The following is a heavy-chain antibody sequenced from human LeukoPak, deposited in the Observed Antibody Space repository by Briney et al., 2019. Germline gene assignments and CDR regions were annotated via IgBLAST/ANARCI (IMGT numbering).Heavy chain of an antibody. D-gene: IGHD3-22*01. CDR2: ISGSGGST. J-gene: IGHJ4*02. CDR3: AKSPDSSGYYPTSDY. CDR1: GFTFSSYA. V-gene: IGHV3-23*01. Sequence: GGSLRLSCAASGFTFSSYATSWVRQAPGKGLEWVSAISGSGGSTYYADSVKGRFTISRDNSKNTLYLQMNSLRAEDTAVYYCAKSPDSSGYYPTSDYWGQGTLVTVSS.